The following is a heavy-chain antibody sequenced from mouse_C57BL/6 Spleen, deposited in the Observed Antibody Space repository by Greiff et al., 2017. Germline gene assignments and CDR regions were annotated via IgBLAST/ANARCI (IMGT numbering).Heavy chain of an antibody. CDR1: GYSITSGYY. D-gene: IGHD2-1*01. Sequence: EVQVVESGPGLVKPSQSLSLTCSVTGYSITSGYYWNWIRQFPGNKLEWMGYISYDGSNNYNPSLKNRISITRDTSKNQFFLKLNSVTTEDTATYYCAREGIYYPDYWGQGTTLTVSS. CDR2: ISYDGSN. CDR3: AREGIYYPDY. V-gene: IGHV3-6*01. J-gene: IGHJ2*01.